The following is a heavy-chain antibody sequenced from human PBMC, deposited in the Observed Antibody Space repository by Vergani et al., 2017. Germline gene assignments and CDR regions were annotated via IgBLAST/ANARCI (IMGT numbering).Heavy chain of an antibody. CDR3: ATIKNYYDRENWFDP. D-gene: IGHD3-22*01. CDR2: INPNSGGT. CDR1: GYTFTGYY. J-gene: IGHJ5*02. Sequence: QVQLVQSGAEVKKPGASVKVSCKASGYTFTGYYMHWVRQAPGQGLEWMGWINPNSGGTNYAQKFQGRVTMTRDTSISTAYMELSRLRSDDMAVYYCATIKNYYDRENWFDPGAREPWSPSPQ. V-gene: IGHV1-2*02.